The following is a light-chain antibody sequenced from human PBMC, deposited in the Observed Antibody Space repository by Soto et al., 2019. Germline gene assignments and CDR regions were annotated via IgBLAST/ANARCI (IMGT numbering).Light chain of an antibody. CDR2: GAS. J-gene: IGKJ1*01. Sequence: EIVLTQSPGTLSLSPGERATLSCRASQSVSSTYLAWYQHKPGQAPRLLIYGASSRATGIPDRFSGSGSGTDFTLIISRLEPEDFAVYYCQQYGNSFVGFGQGTKVKIK. CDR3: QQYGNSFVG. CDR1: QSVSSTY. V-gene: IGKV3-20*01.